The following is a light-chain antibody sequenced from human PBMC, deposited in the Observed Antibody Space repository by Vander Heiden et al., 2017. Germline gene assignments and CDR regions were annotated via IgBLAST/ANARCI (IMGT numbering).Light chain of an antibody. J-gene: IGKJ4*01. CDR3: QLSYSNLGLT. CDR1: QSISSY. V-gene: IGKV1-39*01. Sequence: DIQMTQSSASLCASVGDRVTITCRASQSISSYLNWYQQKPGKAPKLLIHAESSLQSGLPSRFRASAPPIYPTLTIRLRQPEEFATYYCQLSYSNLGLTFGGGTKLEIK. CDR2: AES.